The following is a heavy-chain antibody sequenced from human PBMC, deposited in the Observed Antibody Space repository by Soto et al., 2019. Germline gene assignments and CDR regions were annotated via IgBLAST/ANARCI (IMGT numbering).Heavy chain of an antibody. CDR1: GFTFSTYA. CDR2: VSASGLNT. D-gene: IGHD3-22*01. CDR3: AKGSGYYYDNSGSYWLDP. J-gene: IGHJ5*02. Sequence: PGGSLRLSCAASGFTFSTYAMAWVRQAPGKGLEWVSGVSASGLNTDYADPVKGRFYISRDNSKNTVSLHMNSLRAEDTAVYYCAKGSGYYYDNSGSYWLDPWGQGTLVTVSS. V-gene: IGHV3-23*01.